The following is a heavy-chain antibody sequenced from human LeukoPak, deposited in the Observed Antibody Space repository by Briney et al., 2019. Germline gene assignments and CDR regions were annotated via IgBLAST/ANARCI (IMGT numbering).Heavy chain of an antibody. J-gene: IGHJ4*02. CDR1: GFTFSSYA. CDR3: ARVRGGYSYGPAFDY. D-gene: IGHD5-18*01. CDR2: ISSSSSTI. V-gene: IGHV3-48*01. Sequence: PGGSLRLSCAASGFTFSSYAMSWVRQAPGKGLEWVSYISSSSSTIYYADSVKGRFTISRDNAKNSLYLQMNSQRAEDTAVYYCARVRGGYSYGPAFDYWGQGTLVTVSS.